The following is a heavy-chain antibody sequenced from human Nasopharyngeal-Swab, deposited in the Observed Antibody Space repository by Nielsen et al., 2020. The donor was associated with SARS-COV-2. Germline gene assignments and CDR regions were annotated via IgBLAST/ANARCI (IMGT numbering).Heavy chain of an antibody. CDR2: IIAYNGNT. V-gene: IGHV1-18*01. CDR1: GYTFTCYG. D-gene: IGHD6-19*01. CDR3: ARWAGIGDYYYGMDV. Sequence: ASVKVSCKASGYTFTCYGISWVRQAPGQGLEWMGWIIAYNGNTNYAQKLQGRVTMTTDTSTRTAYMSLRSLRSDDTAVYYCARWAGIGDYYYGMDVCGQGTTVTVSS. J-gene: IGHJ6*02.